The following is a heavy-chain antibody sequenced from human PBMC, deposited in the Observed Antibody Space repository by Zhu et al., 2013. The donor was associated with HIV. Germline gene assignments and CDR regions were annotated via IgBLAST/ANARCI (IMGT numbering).Heavy chain of an antibody. Sequence: QVQLQQWGAGLLKPSETLSLTCAVYGGSFSGYYWSWIRQPPGKGLEWIGEINHSGSTNYNPSLKSRVTISVDTSKNQFSLKLSSVTAADTAVYYCARGLTTYYDILTGYYKRWYYFDYWGQGTLVTVSS. CDR1: GGSFSGYY. CDR2: INHSGST. D-gene: IGHD3-9*01. CDR3: ARGLTTYYDILTGYYKRWYYFDY. J-gene: IGHJ4*02. V-gene: IGHV4-34*01.